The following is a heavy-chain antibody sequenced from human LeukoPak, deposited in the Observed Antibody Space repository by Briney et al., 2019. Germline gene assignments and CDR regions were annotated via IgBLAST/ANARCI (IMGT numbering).Heavy chain of an antibody. CDR3: ARRGDGVAAAGYYYYGMDV. D-gene: IGHD6-13*01. Sequence: GASVKVSCKASGYTFTSYGISWVRQAPGQGLEWMGWISAYNGNTNYAQKLQRRVTMTTDTSTSTAYMELRSLRSDDTAMYDCARRGDGVAAAGYYYYGMDVWGQGTTVTVSS. V-gene: IGHV1-18*01. CDR2: ISAYNGNT. CDR1: GYTFTSYG. J-gene: IGHJ6*02.